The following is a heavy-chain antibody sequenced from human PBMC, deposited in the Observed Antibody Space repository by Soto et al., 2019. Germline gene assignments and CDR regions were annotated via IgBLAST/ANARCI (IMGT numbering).Heavy chain of an antibody. CDR2: IRGYNGDT. J-gene: IGHJ4*02. Sequence: ASVKVSFKTSGYTFINFGITWVRQAPGQGLEWVGKIRGYNGDTNYAPKLQGRVTMTTDTSTSTAYLELRTLRSDDTAVYYCARGRHRNPDYWGQGTLVTV. CDR3: ARGRHRNPDY. D-gene: IGHD4-4*01. CDR1: GYTFINFG. V-gene: IGHV1-18*04.